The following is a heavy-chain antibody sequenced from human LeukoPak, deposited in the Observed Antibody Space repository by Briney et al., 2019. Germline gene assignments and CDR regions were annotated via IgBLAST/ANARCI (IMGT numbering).Heavy chain of an antibody. CDR2: IYHSGST. CDR1: GYSLSSGYY. Sequence: SETLSLTCAVSGYSLSSGYYWGWIRQPPGKGLEWIGSIYHSGSTYYNPSLKSRVTISVDTSKNQFSLKLSSVTAADTAVYYCATWSGYPYYFDYWGQGTLVTVSS. J-gene: IGHJ4*02. V-gene: IGHV4-38-2*01. CDR3: ATWSGYPYYFDY. D-gene: IGHD3-3*01.